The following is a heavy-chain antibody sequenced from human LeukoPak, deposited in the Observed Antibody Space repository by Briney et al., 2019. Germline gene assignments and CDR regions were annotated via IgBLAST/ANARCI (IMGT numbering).Heavy chain of an antibody. V-gene: IGHV1-2*02. CDR3: ARDGSTGDAFDI. J-gene: IGHJ3*02. CDR2: INPNSGGT. CDR1: GYTFTSYY. Sequence: GASVRVSCKASGYTFTSYYMHWVRQAPGQGLEWMGWINPNSGGTNYAQKFQGRVTMTRDTSISTAYMELSRLRSDDTAVYYCARDGSTGDAFDIWGQGTMVTVSS. D-gene: IGHD6-13*01.